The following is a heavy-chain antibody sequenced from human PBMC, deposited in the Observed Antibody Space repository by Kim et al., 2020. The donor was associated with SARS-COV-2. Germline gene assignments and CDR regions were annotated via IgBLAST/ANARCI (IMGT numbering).Heavy chain of an antibody. J-gene: IGHJ1*01. D-gene: IGHD1-20*01. Sequence: ASVKVSCKVSGYTLTELSMHWVRQAPGKGLEWMGGFDPEDGETIYAQKFQGRVTMTEDTSTDTAYMELSSLRSEDTAVYYCAMVSVPVPLPRAEYLQHWGQGALVTVSS. V-gene: IGHV1-24*01. CDR3: AMVSVPVPLPRAEYLQH. CDR1: GYTLTELS. CDR2: FDPEDGET.